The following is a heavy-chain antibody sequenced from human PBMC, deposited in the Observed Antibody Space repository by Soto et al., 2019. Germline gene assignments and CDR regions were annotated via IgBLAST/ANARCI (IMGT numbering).Heavy chain of an antibody. D-gene: IGHD2-15*01. V-gene: IGHV4-61*01. CDR2: IYYSGST. CDR1: GGSVSSGSYY. J-gene: IGHJ4*02. Sequence: NPSETLSLTCTVSGGSVSSGSYYWSWIRQPPGKGLEWIGYIYYSGSTNYNPSLKSRVTISVDTSKNQFSLKLSSVTAADTAVYYCARAGSCSGGSCYSGLDYWGQGTLVTVSS. CDR3: ARAGSCSGGSCYSGLDY.